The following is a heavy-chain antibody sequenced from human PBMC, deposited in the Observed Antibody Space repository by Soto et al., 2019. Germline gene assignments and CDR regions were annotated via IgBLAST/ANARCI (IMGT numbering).Heavy chain of an antibody. J-gene: IGHJ4*02. CDR2: MNPNSGNT. CDR3: ERVPGYSTG. Sequence: ASVKVSCTAFGYNFTSCDINWVRQATGQGLEWMGWMNPNSGNTGYAQKFQGRVTMTRDTSINTAYMELSSLISEDMDVYYCERVPGYSTGWCQGTLVTVSS. CDR1: GYNFTSCD. D-gene: IGHD2-8*02. V-gene: IGHV1-8*01.